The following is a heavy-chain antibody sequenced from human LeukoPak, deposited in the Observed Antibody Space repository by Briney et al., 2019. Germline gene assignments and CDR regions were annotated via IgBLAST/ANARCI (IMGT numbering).Heavy chain of an antibody. CDR2: IYYSGST. D-gene: IGHD3-10*01. J-gene: IGHJ2*01. CDR3: ARDRYGSGSYLDWYFDL. Sequence: SETLSLTCTVSGGSISSSSYYWGWIRQPPGKGLEWIGSIYYSGSTYYNPSLKSRVTISVDTSKNQFSLKLSSVTAADTAVYYCARDRYGSGSYLDWYFDLWGRGTLVTVSS. V-gene: IGHV4-39*07. CDR1: GGSISSSSYY.